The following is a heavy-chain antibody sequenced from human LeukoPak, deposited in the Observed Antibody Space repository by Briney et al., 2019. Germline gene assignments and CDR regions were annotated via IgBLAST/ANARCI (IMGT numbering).Heavy chain of an antibody. V-gene: IGHV3-30*18. CDR3: AKDSLRYYFDSSGFYPGDY. J-gene: IGHJ4*02. CDR2: ISYDGSNK. CDR1: GFTFSSYG. Sequence: PGGSLRLSCAASGFTFSSYGMHWVRQAPGKGLEWVAVISYDGSNKYYADSVKGRFTISRDNSKNTLYLQMNSLRAEDTAVYYCAKDSLRYYFDSSGFYPGDYWGQGTLVTVSS. D-gene: IGHD3-22*01.